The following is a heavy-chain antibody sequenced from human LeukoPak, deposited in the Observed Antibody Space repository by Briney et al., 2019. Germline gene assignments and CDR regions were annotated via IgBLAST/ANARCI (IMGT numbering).Heavy chain of an antibody. CDR1: GYTFTSYD. J-gene: IGHJ3*02. CDR3: ARGNRLYSSSWYSLAFDI. V-gene: IGHV1-8*01. D-gene: IGHD6-13*01. CDR2: TNPISGYT. Sequence: GASVKVSCKASGYTFTSYDINRVRQATGQGLEWMGWTNPISGYTGYAQKFQGRVTMTRNTSISTAYMELSSLRSEDTAVYYCARGNRLYSSSWYSLAFDIWGQGTMVTVSS.